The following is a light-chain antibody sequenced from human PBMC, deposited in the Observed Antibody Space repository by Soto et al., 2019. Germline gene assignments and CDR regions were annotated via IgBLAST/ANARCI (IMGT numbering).Light chain of an antibody. CDR2: GND. J-gene: IGLJ2*01. Sequence: QSVLTQPPSVSAAPGQKVSISCSGSSSNIEKNFVSWYQQLPGTVPKLLIHGNDKRPSGIPDRFSGSKSGRSATLDIAGLQTGDEADYYCATWDRSLSAGVFGGGTKVTVL. V-gene: IGLV1-51*01. CDR3: ATWDRSLSAGV. CDR1: SSNIEKNF.